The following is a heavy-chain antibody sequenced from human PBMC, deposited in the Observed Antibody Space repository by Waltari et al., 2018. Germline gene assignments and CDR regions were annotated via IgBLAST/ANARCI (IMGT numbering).Heavy chain of an antibody. CDR1: GFTFDDYA. CDR3: AKGFGIAAAGVDY. V-gene: IGHV3-43D*03. Sequence: EVQLVESGGVVVQPGGSLRLSCAASGFTFDDYAMPWVRQAPGKGLEWVSLISWDGGSTYYADSVKGRFTISRDNSKNSLYLQMNSLRAEDTALYYCAKGFGIAAAGVDYWGQGTLVTVSS. J-gene: IGHJ4*02. CDR2: ISWDGGST. D-gene: IGHD6-13*01.